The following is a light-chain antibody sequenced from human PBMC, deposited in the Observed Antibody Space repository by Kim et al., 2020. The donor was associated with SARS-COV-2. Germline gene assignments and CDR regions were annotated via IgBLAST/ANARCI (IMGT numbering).Light chain of an antibody. CDR3: QVWVINSDHYV. Sequence: SYELTQPPSVSVAPGKTARITCGGNNIGSKSVHWYQQKPGQAPVLVIYYDSDRPSGIPERFSGSNSGNTATLTISRVEAGDEADYYCQVWVINSDHYVFGTGTKVTVL. CDR2: YDS. V-gene: IGLV3-21*04. J-gene: IGLJ1*01. CDR1: NIGSKS.